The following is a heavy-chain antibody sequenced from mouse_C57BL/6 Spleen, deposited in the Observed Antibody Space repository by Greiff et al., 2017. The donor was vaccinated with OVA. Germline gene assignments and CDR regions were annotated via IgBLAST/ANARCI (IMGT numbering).Heavy chain of an antibody. CDR2: IRSKSNNYAT. D-gene: IGHD2-5*01. V-gene: IGHV10-1*01. J-gene: IGHJ4*01. CDR1: GFSFNTYA. Sequence: DAGGGLVQPKGSLKLSCAASGFSFNTYAMNWVRQAPGKGLEWVARIRSKSNNYATYYADSVKDRFTISRDDSESMLYLQMNNLKTEDTAMYYCVRPAYYSNYVEAMDYWGQGTSVTVSS. CDR3: VRPAYYSNYVEAMDY.